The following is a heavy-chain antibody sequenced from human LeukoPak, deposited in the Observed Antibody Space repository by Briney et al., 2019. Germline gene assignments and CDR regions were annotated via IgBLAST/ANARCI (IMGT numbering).Heavy chain of an antibody. J-gene: IGHJ4*02. V-gene: IGHV3-9*01. Sequence: GGSLRLSCAASGFTFDDYAMHWVRQAPGKGLEWVSGISWNSGSIGYADSVKGRFTISRDNAKNSLYLQMNSLRAEDTALYYCAKVGSSSGYYLDYWGQGTLVTVSS. CDR3: AKVGSSSGYYLDY. D-gene: IGHD6-6*01. CDR2: ISWNSGSI. CDR1: GFTFDDYA.